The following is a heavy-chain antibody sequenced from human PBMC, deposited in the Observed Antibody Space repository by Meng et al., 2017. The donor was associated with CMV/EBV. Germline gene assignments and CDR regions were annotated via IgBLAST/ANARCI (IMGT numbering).Heavy chain of an antibody. CDR2: INPSGGST. CDR3: AREIGVARYDWYGMDV. CDR1: GYTFTSYY. V-gene: IGHV1-46*01. Sequence: ASVKVSCKASGYTFTSYYMHWVRQAPGQGLEWMGIINPSGGSTSYAQKFQGRFTISRDNAKNSLYLQMNSLRAEDTAVYYCAREIGVARYDWYGMDVWGQGTTVTVSS. D-gene: IGHD3-3*01. J-gene: IGHJ6*02.